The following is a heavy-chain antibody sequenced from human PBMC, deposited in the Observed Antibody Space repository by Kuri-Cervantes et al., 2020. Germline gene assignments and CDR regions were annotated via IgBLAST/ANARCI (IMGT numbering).Heavy chain of an antibody. D-gene: IGHD3-3*01. CDR3: AKDRGITYGMDV. V-gene: IGHV3-9*01. CDR1: GFTFDDYA. Sequence: SLKISCAASGFTFDDYAMHWVRQAPGKGLEWVSGISWNSGSIGYADSVKGRFTISRDNAKNSLYLQMNSLRAEDTALYYCAKDRGITYGMDVWGHGTTVTVSS. J-gene: IGHJ6*02. CDR2: ISWNSGSI.